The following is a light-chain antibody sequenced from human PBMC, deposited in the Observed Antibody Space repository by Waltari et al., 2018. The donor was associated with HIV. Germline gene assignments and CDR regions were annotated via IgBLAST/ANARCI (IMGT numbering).Light chain of an antibody. CDR3: SSYAGSNTDVV. Sequence: QSALTQPPSASGSPGQSVTISCPGPSSDVGGYNYVSWYQQHPGKAPKRMIYEVSKRPSGVPDRFSGSKSGNTASLTVSGLQAEDEADYYCSSYAGSNTDVVFGGGTKLTVL. J-gene: IGLJ2*01. V-gene: IGLV2-8*01. CDR1: SSDVGGYNY. CDR2: EVS.